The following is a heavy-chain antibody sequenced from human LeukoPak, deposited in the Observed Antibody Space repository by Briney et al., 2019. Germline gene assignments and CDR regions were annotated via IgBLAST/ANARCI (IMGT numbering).Heavy chain of an antibody. V-gene: IGHV3-23*01. CDR1: EITFSSYA. CDR3: AKRGVVIRVILVGFHKEAYYFDS. CDR2: ITGSGGIA. D-gene: IGHD3-22*01. J-gene: IGHJ4*02. Sequence: GGSLRLSCAASEITFSSYAMGWVRQAPGKGLEWVASITGSGGIAYYADSVKGRFTISRDNPKNTLYLQMNSLRAEDTAVYFCAKRGVVIRVILVGFHKEAYYFDSWGQGALVTVSS.